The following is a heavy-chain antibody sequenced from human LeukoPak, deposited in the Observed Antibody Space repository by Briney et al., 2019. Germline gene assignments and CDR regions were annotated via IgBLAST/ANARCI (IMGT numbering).Heavy chain of an antibody. J-gene: IGHJ4*02. CDR2: VYYSGST. CDR3: TRXXGPSADRTAFDF. D-gene: IGHD2-2*01. CDR1: GGYISTYY. V-gene: IGHV4-59*01. Sequence: PSETLSLTCSVSGGYISTYYWSWIRQPPGRGLEWIGYVYYSGSTNYNPSLKSRVTMSVDTSKNQFSLQLRSVTPADTAVYYCTRXXGPSADRTAFDFWGQGTLVTVSS.